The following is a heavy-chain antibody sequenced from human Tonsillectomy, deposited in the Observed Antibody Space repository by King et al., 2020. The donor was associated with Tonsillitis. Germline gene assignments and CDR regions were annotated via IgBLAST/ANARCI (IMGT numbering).Heavy chain of an antibody. CDR1: GFTFSPYT. CDR3: VKETSGWYDY. Sequence: EVQLVESGGGLVQPGGSLRLSCSASGFTFSPYTMHWVRQAPGKGLEYVSAISSNGGITYYADSVKGRFTISRDNSKETLYLQMSSLRAEDTAVYYCVKETSGWYDYWGQGTLVTVSS. CDR2: ISSNGGIT. D-gene: IGHD6-19*01. V-gene: IGHV3-64D*06. J-gene: IGHJ4*02.